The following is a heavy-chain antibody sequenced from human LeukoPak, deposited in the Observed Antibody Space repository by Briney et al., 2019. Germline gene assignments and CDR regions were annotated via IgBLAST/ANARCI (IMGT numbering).Heavy chain of an antibody. J-gene: IGHJ4*02. CDR3: ARTAARRFEY. CDR2: INPTGGST. D-gene: IGHD6-6*01. CDR1: GYTFPSYF. Sequence: ASVKVSCKASGYTFPSYFMHWVRQAPGQGLEWMGIINPTGGSTTYAQKFQGRVTMTRGTSTSTVYMELSSLRSDDTAVYYCARTAARRFEYWGQGTLVTVSS. V-gene: IGHV1-46*01.